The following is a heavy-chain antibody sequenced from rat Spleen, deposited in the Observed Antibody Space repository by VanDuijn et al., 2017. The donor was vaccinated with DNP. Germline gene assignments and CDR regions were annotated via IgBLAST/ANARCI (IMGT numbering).Heavy chain of an antibody. D-gene: IGHD3-5*01. CDR1: GFSLTSYH. J-gene: IGHJ3*01. Sequence: QVQLKESGPGLVQPSQTLSLACTVSGFSLTSYHVHWVRQPSGKGLEWMGVIWTGGSTEYNSALKSRLSISKDTSKSQVFLKMNSLQTEDTATYYCAISLGPFSYWGQGTLVTVSS. CDR3: AISLGPFSY. CDR2: IWTGGST. V-gene: IGHV2-43*01.